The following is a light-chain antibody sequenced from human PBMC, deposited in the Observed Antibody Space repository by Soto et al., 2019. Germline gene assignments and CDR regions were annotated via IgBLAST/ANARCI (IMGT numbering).Light chain of an antibody. Sequence: QSVLTQPPSASGSPGQSVTISCTGTSSDGGRYNYVSWYQQHPGKAPKLMIYEVNKRPSGVPDRFSGSQSANTASLTVSGLQAADEADYYCSSYAGSNNFGVFGTGTKVTVL. J-gene: IGLJ1*01. CDR2: EVN. V-gene: IGLV2-8*01. CDR1: SSDGGRYNY. CDR3: SSYAGSNNFGV.